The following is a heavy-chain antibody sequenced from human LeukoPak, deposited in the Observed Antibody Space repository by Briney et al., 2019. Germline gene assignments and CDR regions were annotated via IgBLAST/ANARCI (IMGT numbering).Heavy chain of an antibody. CDR2: ISSSSSYI. V-gene: IGHV3-21*01. CDR1: GFTFSSYA. Sequence: PGGSLRLSCAASGFTFSSYAMSWVRQAPGKGLEWVSSISSSSSYIYYADSVKGRSTISRDNAKNSLYLQMNSLRAEDTAVYYCARSYLIAVAGFDYWGQGTLVTVSS. J-gene: IGHJ4*02. CDR3: ARSYLIAVAGFDY. D-gene: IGHD6-19*01.